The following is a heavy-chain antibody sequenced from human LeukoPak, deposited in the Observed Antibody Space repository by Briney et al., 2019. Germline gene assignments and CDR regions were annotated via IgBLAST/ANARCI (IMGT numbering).Heavy chain of an antibody. CDR3: ARDRYCGGDCYSQGDAFDI. D-gene: IGHD2-21*02. J-gene: IGHJ3*02. CDR2: TYSGGST. CDR1: GFTVSSNY. V-gene: IGHV3-66*01. Sequence: GGSLRLSCAASGFTVSSNYMSWVRQAPGKGLEWVSVTYSGGSTYYADSVKGRFTISRDNSKNTLYPQMNSLRAEDAAVYYCARDRYCGGDCYSQGDAFDIWGQGTMVTVSS.